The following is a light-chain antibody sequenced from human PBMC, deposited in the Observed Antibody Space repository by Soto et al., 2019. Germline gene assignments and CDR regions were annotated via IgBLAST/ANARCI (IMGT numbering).Light chain of an antibody. V-gene: IGKV3D-15*01. J-gene: IGKJ5*01. CDR2: GAS. Sequence: EIVMTQSPATLSVSPGGRATLSCRASQSVSSSNLAWYQQKPGQAPRLLIYGASTRATGIPARFSGSGSGTEFTLTISSLQSEDFAVYYCQQYNNWPITFGQGTRLEIK. CDR3: QQYNNWPIT. CDR1: QSVSSSN.